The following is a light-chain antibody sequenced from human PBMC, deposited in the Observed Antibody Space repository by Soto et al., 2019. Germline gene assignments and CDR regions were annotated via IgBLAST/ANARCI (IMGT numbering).Light chain of an antibody. Sequence: DILMTQSPSTLSASVGDRVTITCRASQSIDRWLAWYQQKPGKAPNLLIYRASYLQSGVPSRFSGSGTGTEFTLTISRLQPDDFATYFCQRYESQFQTFGQGTKVEVK. CDR2: RAS. V-gene: IGKV1-5*03. CDR1: QSIDRW. CDR3: QRYESQFQT. J-gene: IGKJ1*01.